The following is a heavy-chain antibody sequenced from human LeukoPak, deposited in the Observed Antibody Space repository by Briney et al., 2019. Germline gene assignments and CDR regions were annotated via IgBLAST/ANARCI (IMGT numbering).Heavy chain of an antibody. Sequence: SETLSLTCTVSGGSISSYYWSWIRQPPGKGLEWIGYIYYSGSTNYNPSLKSRVTISVDTSKNQFSLKLSSVTAADTAVYYCARDPTIFGEVGVFDYWGQGTLVTVSS. CDR2: IYYSGST. J-gene: IGHJ4*02. CDR3: ARDPTIFGEVGVFDY. V-gene: IGHV4-59*12. D-gene: IGHD3-3*01. CDR1: GGSISSYY.